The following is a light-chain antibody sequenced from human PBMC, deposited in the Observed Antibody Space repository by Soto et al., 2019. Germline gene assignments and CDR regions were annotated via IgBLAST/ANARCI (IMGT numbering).Light chain of an antibody. CDR1: QSIDSW. Sequence: DIQMTQSPSTLSASVGDRVTITCRASQSIDSWLAWYQHKPGKAPKLMIFKASTLETGVPSSFSGSGSETEFTLTISSLQPDDFATYYCQQYNSYSRTFGQGTKVDIK. V-gene: IGKV1-5*03. CDR2: KAS. CDR3: QQYNSYSRT. J-gene: IGKJ1*01.